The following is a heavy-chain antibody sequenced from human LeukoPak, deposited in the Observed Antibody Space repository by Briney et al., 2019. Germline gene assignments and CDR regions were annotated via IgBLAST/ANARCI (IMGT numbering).Heavy chain of an antibody. CDR1: GVSLSTSGGG. V-gene: IGHV2-5*01. D-gene: IGHD2-15*01. J-gene: IGHJ5*02. CDR3: ARIVVVVAAGPNWFDP. CDR2: ICWNDDK. Sequence: SGPTLVNPTQTLTQTCNFSGVSLSTSGGGVGWIRQPPGKALEWLALICWNDDKRYSTSLKSRLTITKNNSKNQVVLTMTNMAPVDTATYYCARIVVVVAAGPNWFDPWGQGTLVTVSS.